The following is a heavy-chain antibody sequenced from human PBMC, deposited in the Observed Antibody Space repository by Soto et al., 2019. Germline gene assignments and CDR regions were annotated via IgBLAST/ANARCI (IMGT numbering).Heavy chain of an antibody. CDR1: GYTLTGYY. CDR3: ARDRWYNWNDVSLDP. J-gene: IGHJ5*02. Sequence: ASVKVSCKASGYTLTGYYMHWVRQAPGQGLEWMGWINPNSGGTNYAQKFQGWVTMTRDTSISTAYMELSRLRSDDTAVYYCARDRWYNWNDVSLDPWGQGTLVTVSS. CDR2: INPNSGGT. D-gene: IGHD1-1*01. V-gene: IGHV1-2*04.